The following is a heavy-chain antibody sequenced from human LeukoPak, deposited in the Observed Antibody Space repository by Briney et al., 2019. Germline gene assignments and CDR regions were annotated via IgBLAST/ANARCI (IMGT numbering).Heavy chain of an antibody. CDR2: IDYSWST. V-gene: IGHV4-59*01. CDR3: ARARDGHINNWFDP. D-gene: IGHD5-24*01. CDR1: GGSINSYY. Sequence: PSETLSLTCTVSGGSINSYYWSWIRQPPGKGLEWIGYIDYSWSTNYNPSLKSRVPISVDTSKNQFSLKMSSVPAADTAVYYCARARDGHINNWFDPWGQGTLVTVSS. J-gene: IGHJ5*02.